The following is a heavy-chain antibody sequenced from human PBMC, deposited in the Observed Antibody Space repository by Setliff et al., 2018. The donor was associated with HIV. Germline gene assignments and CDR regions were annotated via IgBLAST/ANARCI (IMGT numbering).Heavy chain of an antibody. CDR3: ARDLSGTYTKDDDALDI. CDR1: GFTFDDYT. CDR2: ISWDGYNT. V-gene: IGHV3-43*01. J-gene: IGHJ3*02. Sequence: GGSLRLSCAASGFTFDDYTMHWVRQAPGKAPEWVSLISWDGYNTYYADSVQGRFTISRDNAKNTIFLQMNSLRVEDTAMYFCARDLSGTYTKDDDALDIWGQGTMVTVSS. D-gene: IGHD1-26*01.